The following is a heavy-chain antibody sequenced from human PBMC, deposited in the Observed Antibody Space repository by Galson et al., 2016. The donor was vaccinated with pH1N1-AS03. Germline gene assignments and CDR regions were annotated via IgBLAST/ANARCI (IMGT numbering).Heavy chain of an antibody. D-gene: IGHD3-10*01. V-gene: IGHV1-24*01. J-gene: IGHJ6*02. CDR2: FDPEDGAK. Sequence: SVKVSCKVSGYRLSELSMNWVRQGPIRGREWVGTFDPEDGAKLYAQQFQGRVTMTEDTSADTAYLELSSLRCDDTVVDYCVIDRRAMDRGGTTYSYSYGMDLWGQGTSVTVSS. CDR1: GYRLSELS. CDR3: VIDRRAMDRGGTTYSYSYGMDL.